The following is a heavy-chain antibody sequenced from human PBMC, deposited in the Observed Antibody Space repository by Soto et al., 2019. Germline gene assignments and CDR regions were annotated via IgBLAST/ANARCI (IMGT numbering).Heavy chain of an antibody. CDR3: AKASATGKSDGMDV. D-gene: IGHD7-27*01. V-gene: IGHV3-23*01. J-gene: IGHJ6*02. Sequence: EVQLLESGGGLVQPGGSLRLSCVASGFPFSSYAMSWVRQTPGRGLECVSSISSGSNTYYTDSVRGRFTISRDNSKNSLYLQMSSLRADATALYYCAKASATGKSDGMDVWGQGTTVSVSS. CDR2: ISSGSNT. CDR1: GFPFSSYA.